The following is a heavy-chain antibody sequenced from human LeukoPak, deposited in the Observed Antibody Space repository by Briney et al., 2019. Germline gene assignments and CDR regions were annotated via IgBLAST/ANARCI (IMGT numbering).Heavy chain of an antibody. V-gene: IGHV1-2*02. Sequence: ASVKVSCKASGYTFTGYYMHWVRQAPGQGLEWMGWINPNSGGTNYAQKFQGRVTMTRDTSISTAYMELSSLRSEDTAVYYCASSDDSSGYYFDAFDIWGQGTMVTVSS. D-gene: IGHD3-22*01. CDR3: ASSDDSSGYYFDAFDI. J-gene: IGHJ3*02. CDR1: GYTFTGYY. CDR2: INPNSGGT.